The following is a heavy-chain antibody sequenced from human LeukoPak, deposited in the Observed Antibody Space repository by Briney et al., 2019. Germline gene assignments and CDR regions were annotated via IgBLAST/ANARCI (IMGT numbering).Heavy chain of an antibody. D-gene: IGHD3-22*01. J-gene: IGHJ5*02. V-gene: IGHV1-2*06. Sequence: ASVKVSCKSSGYTFNGYYMHWVGQAPGQGIEWMGRINPNSGGTNYAQKFQGRVTITRDTDSSKAYMELSRLRSDETAVYYCARQQNYYDSSAVGYWFDPWGQGTLVTVSS. CDR1: GYTFNGYY. CDR2: INPNSGGT. CDR3: ARQQNYYDSSAVGYWFDP.